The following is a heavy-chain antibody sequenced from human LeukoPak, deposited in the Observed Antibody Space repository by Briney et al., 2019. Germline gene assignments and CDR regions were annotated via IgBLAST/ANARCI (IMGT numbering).Heavy chain of an antibody. CDR3: ARGTVQVVVGTSTHLPFDS. D-gene: IGHD2-21*02. CDR2: IYESGKT. CDR1: GGSITISGSY. J-gene: IGHJ4*02. Sequence: PSETLSLTCTVSGGSITISGSYWGWIRQPPGKALEWLGSIYESGKTYYNPSLKSRVTISVDKSKNQFSLKLSSVTAADTAVYYCARGTVQVVVGTSTHLPFDSWGQGTLVTVSS. V-gene: IGHV4-39*07.